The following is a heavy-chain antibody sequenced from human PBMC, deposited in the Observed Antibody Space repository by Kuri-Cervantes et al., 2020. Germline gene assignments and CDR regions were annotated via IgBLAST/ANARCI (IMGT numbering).Heavy chain of an antibody. CDR1: GYTFTGYY. V-gene: IGHV1-2*02. J-gene: IGHJ4*02. CDR3: AKSQGGPGDREVDS. Sequence: ASVKVSCKASGYTFTGYYMHWVRQAPGQGLEWMGWLNPKSGGTNYAQKFQGGVTMTRDTSITTAFMDLTRLTYDDAAVYYCAKSQGGPGDREVDSWGQGTLVTVSS. CDR2: LNPKSGGT. D-gene: IGHD7-27*01.